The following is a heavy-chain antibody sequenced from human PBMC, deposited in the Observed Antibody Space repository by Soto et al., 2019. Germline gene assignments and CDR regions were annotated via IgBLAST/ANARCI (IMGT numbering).Heavy chain of an antibody. CDR1: GFTFSSYA. D-gene: IGHD3-3*01. V-gene: IGHV3-23*01. J-gene: IGHJ6*02. Sequence: EVQLLESGGGLVQPGGSLRLSCAASGFTFSSYAMSWVRQAPGKGLVWVSAISGSGGSTYYADSVTGRFTISRDNSKNTVYLQMNRLRAEDTDVYYCAKVENVFGCLEQEEYEYYYGAMDVWGQGTKVTVSS. CDR2: ISGSGGST. CDR3: AKVENVFGCLEQEEYEYYYGAMDV.